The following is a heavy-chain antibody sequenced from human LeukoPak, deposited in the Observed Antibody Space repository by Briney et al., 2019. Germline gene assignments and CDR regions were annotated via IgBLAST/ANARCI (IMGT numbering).Heavy chain of an antibody. V-gene: IGHV1-18*01. CDR3: ARETASGYLGFDF. CDR1: GNTFTSYG. J-gene: IGHJ4*02. D-gene: IGHD3-3*01. Sequence: GASVKVSCKASGNTFTSYGISWVRQAPGQGLEWMGWISAYNGNTNYAQKLQGRVTMTTDTSTSTAYMELRSLSSDDTAVYFCARETASGYLGFDFWGQGTLITVSS. CDR2: ISAYNGNT.